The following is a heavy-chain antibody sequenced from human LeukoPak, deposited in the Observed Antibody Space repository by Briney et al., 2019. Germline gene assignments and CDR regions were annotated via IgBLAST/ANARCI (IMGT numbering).Heavy chain of an antibody. Sequence: GGSLRLSCAASGFTFISFAMSWVRQAPGKGLEWVSTISRTGVATYYANSVKGRFTISRDNSKNTLYLQMNSLKTEDTAVYYCTTDLPSTTTVTTWLNYWGQGTLVTVSS. D-gene: IGHD4-17*01. V-gene: IGHV3-23*01. CDR2: ISRTGVAT. CDR3: TTDLPSTTTVTTWLNY. J-gene: IGHJ4*02. CDR1: GFTFISFA.